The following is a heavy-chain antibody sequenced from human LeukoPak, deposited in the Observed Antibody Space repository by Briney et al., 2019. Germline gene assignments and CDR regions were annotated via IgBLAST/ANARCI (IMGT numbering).Heavy chain of an antibody. V-gene: IGHV4-4*07. Sequence: PSETLSLTCTASGGSISSYYWSWIRQPAGKGLEWIGRIYTSGSTNYNPSLRSRVTMSVDTSKNQFSLKLSSVTAADTAVYYCARALTIFGVVITEIFDYWGQGTLVTVSS. CDR2: IYTSGST. D-gene: IGHD3-3*01. J-gene: IGHJ4*02. CDR3: ARALTIFGVVITEIFDY. CDR1: GGSISSYY.